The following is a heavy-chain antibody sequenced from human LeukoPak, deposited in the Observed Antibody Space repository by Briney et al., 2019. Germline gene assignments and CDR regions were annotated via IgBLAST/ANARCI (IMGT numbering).Heavy chain of an antibody. Sequence: PGGSLRLSCAASGCTFSSYAMSWVRQAPGKGLEWVSAISGSGGSTYYADSVKGRFTISRDNSKNTLYLQMNSLRAEDTAVYYCAKGYYYDSSGLEYFQHWGQGTLVTVSS. J-gene: IGHJ1*01. CDR3: AKGYYYDSSGLEYFQH. D-gene: IGHD3-22*01. CDR2: ISGSGGST. CDR1: GCTFSSYA. V-gene: IGHV3-23*01.